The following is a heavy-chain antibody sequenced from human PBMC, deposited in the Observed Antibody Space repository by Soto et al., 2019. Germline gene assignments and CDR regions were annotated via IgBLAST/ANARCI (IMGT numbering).Heavy chain of an antibody. J-gene: IGHJ4*02. Sequence: QVHLVEFGGGVVQPGRSLRLSCVASEFTFSTYAMHWVRQAPGKGLEWVALISYAGCRKYNEDSVKGRFSISRDDSMNTLFLQVDSLRPEDTAIYYCARVSLYGDYGAGDYWGQGTLVTVAS. D-gene: IGHD4-17*01. CDR3: ARVSLYGDYGAGDY. CDR1: EFTFSTYA. V-gene: IGHV3-30-3*01. CDR2: ISYAGCRK.